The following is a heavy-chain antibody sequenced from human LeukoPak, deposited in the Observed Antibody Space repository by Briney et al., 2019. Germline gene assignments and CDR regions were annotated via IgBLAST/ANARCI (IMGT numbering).Heavy chain of an antibody. CDR3: AKDALDGYDYYYGKDV. CDR1: GFTFDDYA. J-gene: IGHJ6*02. Sequence: GGSLRLSCAASGFTFDDYAKHWVRQAPGKGLEWVSGISWNSGSIGYADSVKGRFTISRDNAKNSLYLQMNSLRAEDTALYYCAKDALDGYDYYYGKDVWGQGTTVTVSS. V-gene: IGHV3-9*01. CDR2: ISWNSGSI. D-gene: IGHD5-24*01.